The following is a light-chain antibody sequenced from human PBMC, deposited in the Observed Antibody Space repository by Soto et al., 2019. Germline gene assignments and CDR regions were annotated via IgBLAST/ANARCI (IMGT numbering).Light chain of an antibody. Sequence: DIQLTQSPFFLSASVGDRVTITCRASQGISSYLVWYQQKAGKAPKSLIYAASTLQTGVPSRFSGSGSGTEFTLTTSSLQPEDSATYYCRQHNSFPITFGQGTRLDIK. CDR1: QGISSY. CDR3: RQHNSFPIT. J-gene: IGKJ5*01. V-gene: IGKV1-9*01. CDR2: AAS.